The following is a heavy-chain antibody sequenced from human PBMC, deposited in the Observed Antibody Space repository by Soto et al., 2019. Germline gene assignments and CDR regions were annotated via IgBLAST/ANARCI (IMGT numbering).Heavy chain of an antibody. CDR2: VNPRNSET. CDR3: ARVADSSGEACLGRGWFDP. Sequence: SLKISCKASGYSFINYWIGWVRQMPGKGLEWIGIVNPRNSETRYSPSFQGQVTISADKSITTAYLQWSSLEFSDTAMYYCARVADSSGEACLGRGWFDPWGPGTLVTVSS. J-gene: IGHJ5*02. D-gene: IGHD3-22*01. V-gene: IGHV5-51*01. CDR1: GYSFINYW.